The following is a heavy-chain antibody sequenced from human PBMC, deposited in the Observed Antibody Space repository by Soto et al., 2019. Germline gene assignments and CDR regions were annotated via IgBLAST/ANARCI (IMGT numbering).Heavy chain of an antibody. CDR3: ARGGTFTPWGDYSPGDAKYYYMDV. D-gene: IGHD4-4*01. J-gene: IGHJ6*03. V-gene: IGHV1-8*01. CDR1: GYTFTSYD. Sequence: ASVRVSCKASGYTFTSYDINWVRQATGQGLEWMGWMNPNSGNTGYAQKFQGRVTMTRNTSISTAYMELSSLRSEDTAVYYCARGGTFTPWGDYSPGDAKYYYMDVWGKGTTVTVSS. CDR2: MNPNSGNT.